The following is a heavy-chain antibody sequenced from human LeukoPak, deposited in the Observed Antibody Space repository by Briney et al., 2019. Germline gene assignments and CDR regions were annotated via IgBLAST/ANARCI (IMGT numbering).Heavy chain of an antibody. D-gene: IGHD3-22*01. V-gene: IGHV1-8*01. J-gene: IGHJ5*02. CDR2: MNPNSGNT. CDR1: GYTFTSYD. CDR3: ARGSPPRYYYYDSIGWFDP. Sequence: ASVKVSCKDSGYTFTSYDINWVRQATGQGLEWMGWMNPNSGNTGYAQKFQGRVTMFRDTSISTAYMELSRLTSDDTAIYYCARGSPPRYYYYDSIGWFDPWGQGTLVTVSS.